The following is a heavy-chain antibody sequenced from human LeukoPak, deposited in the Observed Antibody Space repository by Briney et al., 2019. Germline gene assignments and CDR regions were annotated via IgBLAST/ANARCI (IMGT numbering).Heavy chain of an antibody. D-gene: IGHD2-15*01. J-gene: IGHJ4*02. CDR2: ISYDGSNK. V-gene: IGHV3-30*03. CDR1: GFTFSSYG. CDR3: ARGYSSGGSCSD. Sequence: GGSLRLSCAASGFTFSSYGMHWVRQAPGKGLEWVAVISYDGSNKYYADSVEGRFTISRDNSKNTLYLQMNSLRAEDTAVYYCARGYSSGGSCSDWGQGTLVTVSS.